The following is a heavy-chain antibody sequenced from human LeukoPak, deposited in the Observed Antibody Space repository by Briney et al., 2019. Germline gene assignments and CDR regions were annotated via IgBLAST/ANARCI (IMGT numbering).Heavy chain of an antibody. V-gene: IGHV3-9*01. J-gene: IGHJ4*02. D-gene: IGHD2-21*01. CDR3: ARLADY. CDR1: GFTFDDYA. Sequence: GRSLRLSCAASGFTFDDYAMHWVRQAPGKGLEWVSGISWNSGSIGYADSVKGRFTISRDKSKNTLYLQMNSLRAEDTAVYYCARLADYWGQGTLVTVSS. CDR2: ISWNSGSI.